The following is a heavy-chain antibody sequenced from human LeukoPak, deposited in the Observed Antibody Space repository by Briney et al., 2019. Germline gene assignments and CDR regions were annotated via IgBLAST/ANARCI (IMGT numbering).Heavy chain of an antibody. D-gene: IGHD5-12*01. CDR3: VRRMATIDF. CDR1: GFTFSSYS. V-gene: IGHV3-64D*06. J-gene: IGHJ4*02. Sequence: GGCLRLSCSASGFTFSSYSMHWVRQAPGKGLEYVSAINDNGGSTYYADSVKGRFTISRDNSKSTLYLQMSSLRAEDTALYYCVRRMATIDFWGQGTLVTVSS. CDR2: INDNGGST.